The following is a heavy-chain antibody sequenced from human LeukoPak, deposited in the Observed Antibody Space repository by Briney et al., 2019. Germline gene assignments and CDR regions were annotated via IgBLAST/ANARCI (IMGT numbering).Heavy chain of an antibody. J-gene: IGHJ4*02. CDR3: VRDLCGKDDY. CDR1: GFTFSSYW. CDR2: TDEHGRST. Sequence: GGSLRLSCAASGFTFSSYWFHWVRQAPGEGPVWVSRTDEHGRSTDHADSVRGRFAISRDNARNTLFLQMNSLRAEDTAVYCVRDLCGKDDYWGQGVLVTVSP. D-gene: IGHD1-26*01. V-gene: IGHV3-74*01.